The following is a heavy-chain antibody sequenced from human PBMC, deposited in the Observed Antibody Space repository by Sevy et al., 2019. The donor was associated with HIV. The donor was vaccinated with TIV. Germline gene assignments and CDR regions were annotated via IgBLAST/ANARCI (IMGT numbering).Heavy chain of an antibody. CDR3: ARAGIGDFWSGYYGIDH. CDR1: GFTFRNYW. V-gene: IGHV3-74*01. CDR2: IHTDGSSS. J-gene: IGHJ4*02. Sequence: GGSLRLSCAASGFTFRNYWMHWVRQAPGKGLVSVSYIHTDGSSSYYADYVEGRFTFSRENAQNTLYLQMNSLRAEETAVYYCARAGIGDFWSGYYGIDHWGQGTLVTVSS. D-gene: IGHD3-3*01.